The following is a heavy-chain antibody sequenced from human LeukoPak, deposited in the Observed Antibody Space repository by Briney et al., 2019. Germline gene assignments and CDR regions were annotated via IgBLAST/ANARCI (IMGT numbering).Heavy chain of an antibody. V-gene: IGHV3-66*01. CDR3: ARDEGGSSGASDI. CDR1: GFTVSSNY. Sequence: PGGSLRLSCAASGFTVSSNYMSWVRQAPGKGLEWVSAIYTGGSTYYAGSVKGRFTISRDNSKNTLYLQMNSLRAEDTAVYYCARDEGGSSGASDIWGQGTMVTVSS. CDR2: IYTGGST. J-gene: IGHJ3*02. D-gene: IGHD1-26*01.